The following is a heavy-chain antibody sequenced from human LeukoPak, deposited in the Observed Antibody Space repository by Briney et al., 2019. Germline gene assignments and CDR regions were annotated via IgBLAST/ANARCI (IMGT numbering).Heavy chain of an antibody. D-gene: IGHD1-26*01. CDR3: ARYIVSYPHDAFDI. CDR2: IYYSGST. CDR1: GGSIGTYY. V-gene: IGHV4-59*01. Sequence: SETPSLTCSVSGGSIGTYYWSWIRQPPGKGLEWIGYIYYSGSTSYNPSLKSRVTISVDTSKKQFSLKLSSVTAADTAFYYCARYIVSYPHDAFDIWGQGTMVTVSS. J-gene: IGHJ3*02.